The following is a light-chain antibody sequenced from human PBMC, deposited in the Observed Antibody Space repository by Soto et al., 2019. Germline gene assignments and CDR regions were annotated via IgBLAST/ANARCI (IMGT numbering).Light chain of an antibody. CDR3: CSHPFTNTHVV. J-gene: IGLJ2*01. CDR2: DVY. CDR1: SSDVGDYDF. V-gene: IGLV2-14*01. Sequence: QSALTQPASVSGSPGQSITISCTGTSSDVGDYDFVSWYQQYPGKAPKLIIYDVYNRPSGVSLRFSGSKSGNTASLTIFGIQAEDEADYYCCSHPFTNTHVVFGAGTKLTVL.